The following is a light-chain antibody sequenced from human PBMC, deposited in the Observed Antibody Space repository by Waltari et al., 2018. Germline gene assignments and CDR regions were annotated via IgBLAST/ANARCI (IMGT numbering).Light chain of an antibody. CDR1: QSVSRALRT. CDR3: QRYGTLPAT. V-gene: IGKV3-20*01. CDR2: DAS. J-gene: IGKJ1*01. Sequence: IVLTQSPGTLSLSRGERATLSCRASQSVSRALRTLAWYQQKPGQAPRLLIYDASTRAPGIPDRFSGSGSGTDFTLTISRLEPDDFAVYYCQRYGTLPATFGQGTKVEIK.